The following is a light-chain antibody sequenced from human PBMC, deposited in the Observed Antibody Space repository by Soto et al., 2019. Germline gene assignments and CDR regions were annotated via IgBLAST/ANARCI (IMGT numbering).Light chain of an antibody. J-gene: IGLJ2*01. Sequence: QSVLTQPASVSGSPGQSITISCTGTSSDVGAYNFVSWYQQHPGKAPKVMIYGVNNGPSGVSNRFSGSKSGNTASLTISGLQAEDEADYYCSSYTTTSTVVFGGGTKLTVL. CDR3: SSYTTTSTVV. V-gene: IGLV2-14*03. CDR1: SSDVGAYNF. CDR2: GVN.